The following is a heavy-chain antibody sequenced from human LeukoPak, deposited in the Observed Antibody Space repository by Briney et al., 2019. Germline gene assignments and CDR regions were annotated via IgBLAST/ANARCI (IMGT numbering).Heavy chain of an antibody. Sequence: PGGSLRLSCAASGFTFSSYGMHWVRQAPGKGLEWMGGFDPEDGETIYAQKFQGRVTMTEDTSTDTAYMELSSLRSEDTAVYYCATATGHYYYYMDVWGKGTTVTVSS. J-gene: IGHJ6*03. CDR1: GFTFSSYG. CDR3: ATATGHYYYYMDV. D-gene: IGHD3-9*01. V-gene: IGHV1-24*01. CDR2: FDPEDGET.